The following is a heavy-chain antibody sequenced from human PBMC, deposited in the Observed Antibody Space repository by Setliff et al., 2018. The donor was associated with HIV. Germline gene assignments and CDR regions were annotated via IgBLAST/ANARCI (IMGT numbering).Heavy chain of an antibody. V-gene: IGHV4-59*01. Sequence: SETLSLTCSVSGGSFRGYYWSWIRQPPGKGLEWIGYIYIYNSGSTNYNPSLTSRVTISVDTSRNQFSLKLTSVTAADTATYYCARGVNFDYWGQGTQVTVSS. D-gene: IGHD3-3*01. CDR2: IYIYNSGST. CDR3: ARGVNFDY. CDR1: GGSFRGYY. J-gene: IGHJ4*02.